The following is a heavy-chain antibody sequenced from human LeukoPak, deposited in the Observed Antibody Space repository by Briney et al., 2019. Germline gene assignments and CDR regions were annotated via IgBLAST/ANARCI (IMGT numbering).Heavy chain of an antibody. V-gene: IGHV3-33*03. CDR3: AKDLGISGDAFDI. CDR2: MWDDGTNE. J-gene: IGHJ3*02. Sequence: PGGSLRLSCTASGFTFGIYGMHWVRQAPGKGLEWVAVMWDDGTNEYYVESVKGRFTISRDNAKNSLYLQMNSLRAEDTAVYYCAKDLGISGDAFDIWGQGTMVTVSS. CDR1: GFTFGIYG. D-gene: IGHD6-13*01.